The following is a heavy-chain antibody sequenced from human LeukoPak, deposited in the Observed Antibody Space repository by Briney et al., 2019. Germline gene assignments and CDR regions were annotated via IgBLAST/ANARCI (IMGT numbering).Heavy chain of an antibody. V-gene: IGHV3-66*01. CDR2: TYTEGPT. J-gene: IGHJ4*02. D-gene: IGHD4-17*01. CDR3: ARETTAPQRHFDY. CDR1: GFTITNNY. Sequence: PGGSLRLSCAASGFTITNNYMNWVRQAPGKGLEWVSVTYTEGPTYYADCVKGRFTISRDNSRNTVYLQMNSLRAEDTAVYYCARETTAPQRHFDYWGQGTLVTVSS.